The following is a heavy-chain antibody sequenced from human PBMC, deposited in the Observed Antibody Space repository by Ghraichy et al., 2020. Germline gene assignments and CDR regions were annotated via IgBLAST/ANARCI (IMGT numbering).Heavy chain of an antibody. D-gene: IGHD2-2*01. V-gene: IGHV3-23*01. CDR2: ISGSGSST. CDR3: ATDERCTSNTCYPVF. Sequence: GGSLRLSCAASGFPFNTYAMTWVRQAPGKGLEWVSAISGSGSSTFYADSVKGRFSISRDNSKNTLFLQMNSLRVEDTAVYYCATDERCTSNTCYPVFWGQGILVTVSS. J-gene: IGHJ4*02. CDR1: GFPFNTYA.